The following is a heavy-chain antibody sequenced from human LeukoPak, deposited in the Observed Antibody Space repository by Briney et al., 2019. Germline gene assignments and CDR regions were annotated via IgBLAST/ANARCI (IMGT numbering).Heavy chain of an antibody. V-gene: IGHV4-34*01. D-gene: IGHD3-22*01. CDR2: INHSGST. J-gene: IGHJ4*02. CDR3: ARTGMILGTDH. Sequence: SETLSLTCAVYGGSFSGYYWSWIRQPPGKGLEWIGEINHSGSTNYNPSLKSRVTISVDTSKKQFSLRLTSVTVADTAVYYCARTGMILGTDHWGQGTLVTVSS. CDR1: GGSFSGYY.